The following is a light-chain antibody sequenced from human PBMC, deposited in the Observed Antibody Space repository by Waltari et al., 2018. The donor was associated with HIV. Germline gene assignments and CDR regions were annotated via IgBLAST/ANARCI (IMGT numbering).Light chain of an antibody. J-gene: IGKJ3*01. V-gene: IGKV3-20*01. Sequence: EIVLTQSPGTLSLSPGERATLSCRASQSVSSSYLAWYQQKPGQTPSLLIYGASSRATCVPDRFSGSGSVTYFTLTISRLEPEDFAVYYCQQYGSSPPLTFGPGTKVDIK. CDR1: QSVSSSY. CDR2: GAS. CDR3: QQYGSSPPLT.